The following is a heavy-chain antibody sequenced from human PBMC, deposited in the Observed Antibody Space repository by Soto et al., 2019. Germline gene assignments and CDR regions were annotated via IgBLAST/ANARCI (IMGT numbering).Heavy chain of an antibody. CDR1: GYTLTELS. CDR2: FDPEDGET. J-gene: IGHJ5*02. D-gene: IGHD5-12*01. Sequence: VKVSCKVSGYTLTELSMHWVRQAPGKGLEWMGGFDPEDGETIYAQKFQGRVTMTEDTSTDTAYMELSSLRSEDTAVYYCATVGDGYPASWFDPWGQGTLVTVSS. CDR3: ATVGDGYPASWFDP. V-gene: IGHV1-24*01.